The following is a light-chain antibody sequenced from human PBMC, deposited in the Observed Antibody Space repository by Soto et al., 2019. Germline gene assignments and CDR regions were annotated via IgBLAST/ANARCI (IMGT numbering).Light chain of an antibody. CDR2: GAS. CDR1: ESVSSNY. CDR3: QQYATSPRT. V-gene: IGKV3-20*01. Sequence: EIVLTQSPGTLSLSSGERATLSCRVSESVSSNYLAWYQQKIGQPPRLVIYGASTRATGIPDRFSGSGSGTDFTLTISRLEPEDFAVYHCQQYATSPRTFGQGTKVEFK. J-gene: IGKJ1*01.